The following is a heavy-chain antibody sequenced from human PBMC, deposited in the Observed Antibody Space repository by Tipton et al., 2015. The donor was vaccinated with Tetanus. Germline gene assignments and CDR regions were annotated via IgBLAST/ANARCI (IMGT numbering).Heavy chain of an antibody. CDR2: VYYNGNT. D-gene: IGHD2-2*01. CDR3: AREVPAAGHFDS. J-gene: IGHJ4*02. CDR1: GGSLRSGDHY. Sequence: TLSLTCTVSGGSLRSGDHYWNWIRQPPGKGLEWIGYVYYNGNTHYNPALKSRVTISVDTSKNQFSLKLSSVIAADTAIYYCAREVPAAGHFDSWGQGTLVTVSS. V-gene: IGHV4-61*08.